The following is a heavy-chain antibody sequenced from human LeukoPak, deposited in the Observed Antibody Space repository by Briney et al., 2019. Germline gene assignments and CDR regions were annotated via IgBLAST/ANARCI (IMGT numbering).Heavy chain of an antibody. Sequence: SQTLSLTCTVSGGSISSGGYYWSWIRQHPGKGLEWIGYIYYSGSTYYNPSLKSRVTISVDTSKNQFFLKLSSVTAADTAVYYCARGLRYCSSTSCPHHAFDIWGQGTMVTVSS. CDR2: IYYSGST. V-gene: IGHV4-31*03. D-gene: IGHD2-2*01. CDR1: GGSISSGGYY. CDR3: ARGLRYCSSTSCPHHAFDI. J-gene: IGHJ3*02.